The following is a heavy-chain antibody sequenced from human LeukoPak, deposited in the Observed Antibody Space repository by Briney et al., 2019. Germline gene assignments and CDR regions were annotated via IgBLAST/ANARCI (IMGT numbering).Heavy chain of an antibody. CDR3: ARGDPGRYFDWLLNHEPTQQFDY. Sequence: KSSETLSLTCTVSGGSISSGGYYWSWIRQHPGKGLEWIGYIYYSGSTYYNPSLKSRVTISVDTSKNQFSLKLSSVTAADTAVYYCARGDPGRYFDWLLNHEPTQQFDYWGQGTLVTASS. J-gene: IGHJ4*02. CDR1: GGSISSGGYY. V-gene: IGHV4-31*03. D-gene: IGHD3-9*01. CDR2: IYYSGST.